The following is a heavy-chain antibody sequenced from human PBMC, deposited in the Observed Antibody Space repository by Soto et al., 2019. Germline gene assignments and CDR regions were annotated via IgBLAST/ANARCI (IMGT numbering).Heavy chain of an antibody. D-gene: IGHD3-9*01. V-gene: IGHV1-8*01. Sequence: AASVKVSCKASGYTFTSYDINWVRQATGQGLEWMGWMNPNSGNTGYAQKFQGRVTMTRNTSISTAYMELSSLRSEDTAVYYCARDYYDILTGQLYYMDVWGKGTTVTV. CDR3: ARDYYDILTGQLYYMDV. J-gene: IGHJ6*03. CDR1: GYTFTSYD. CDR2: MNPNSGNT.